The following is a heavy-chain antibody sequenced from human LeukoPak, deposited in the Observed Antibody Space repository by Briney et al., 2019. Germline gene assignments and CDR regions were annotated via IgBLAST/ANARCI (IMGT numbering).Heavy chain of an antibody. CDR2: ISGSGGST. V-gene: IGHV3-23*01. D-gene: IGHD6-13*01. J-gene: IGHJ4*02. CDR1: GFTFSSYA. CDR3: AKDSIELHSSSTIFDY. Sequence: GGSLRLSCAASGFTFSSYAMSWVRQAPGKGLEWVSAISGSGGSTYYADSVKGRFTISRDNSKNTPYLQMNSLRAEDTAVYYCAKDSIELHSSSTIFDYWGQGTLVTVSS.